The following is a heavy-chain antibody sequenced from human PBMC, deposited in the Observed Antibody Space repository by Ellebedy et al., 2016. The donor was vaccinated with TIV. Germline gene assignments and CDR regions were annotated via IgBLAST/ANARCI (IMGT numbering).Heavy chain of an antibody. Sequence: MPSETLSLTCTVSGGSISSYYWSWIRQPPGKGLEWIGYIYYSGSTNYNPSLKSRVTISVDTSKNQFSLKLSSVTAADTAVYYCARGIVYYDSSGYWPDVMGMDVWGQGTTVTVSS. V-gene: IGHV4-59*01. J-gene: IGHJ6*02. D-gene: IGHD3-22*01. CDR3: ARGIVYYDSSGYWPDVMGMDV. CDR2: IYYSGST. CDR1: GGSISSYY.